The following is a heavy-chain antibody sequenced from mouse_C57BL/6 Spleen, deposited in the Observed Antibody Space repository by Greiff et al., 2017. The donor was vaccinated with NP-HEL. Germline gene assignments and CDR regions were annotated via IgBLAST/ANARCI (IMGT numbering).Heavy chain of an antibody. CDR2: IWSGGST. CDR3: ARKGRLLVFDY. J-gene: IGHJ2*01. Sequence: VKLVESGPGLVQPSQSLSITCTVSGFSLTSYGVHWVRQSPGKGLEWLGVIWSGGSTDYNAAFISRLSISKDNSKSQVFFKMNSLQADDTAIYYCARKGRLLVFDYWGQGTTLTVSS. CDR1: GFSLTSYG. D-gene: IGHD2-3*01. V-gene: IGHV2-2*01.